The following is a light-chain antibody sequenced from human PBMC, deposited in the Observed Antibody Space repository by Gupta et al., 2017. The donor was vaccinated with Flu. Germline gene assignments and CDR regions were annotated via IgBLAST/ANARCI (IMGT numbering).Light chain of an antibody. J-gene: IGLJ1*01. Sequence: NFILTPPHSVSESPGKTVTFSCTRSSGSIVSNYVLWLQQRPGSPPTIVIYEDDHRPSGVPDRFSGSIDGSSNSASLTISGLTTEDEADYYCQSSDTNYHVFGTGTKVTVL. CDR3: QSSDTNYHV. CDR2: EDD. CDR1: SGSIVSNY. V-gene: IGLV6-57*01.